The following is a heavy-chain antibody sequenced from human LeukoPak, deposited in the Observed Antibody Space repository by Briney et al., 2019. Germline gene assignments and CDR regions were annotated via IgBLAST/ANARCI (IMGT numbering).Heavy chain of an antibody. CDR2: MNPNSGNT. V-gene: IGHV1-8*01. D-gene: IGHD3-9*01. J-gene: IGHJ3*02. CDR1: GYTCTSYD. Sequence: GASVKVSCKASGYTCTSYDINWVRQATGQGLEWMGWMNPNSGNTGYAQKFQGRVTMTRNTSISTAYMELSSLRSEDTAVYYCASMDILTGYAFDIWGQGTMVTVSS. CDR3: ASMDILTGYAFDI.